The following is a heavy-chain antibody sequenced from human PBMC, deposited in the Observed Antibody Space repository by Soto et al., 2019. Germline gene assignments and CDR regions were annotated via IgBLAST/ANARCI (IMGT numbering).Heavy chain of an antibody. CDR2: IFSNDEK. J-gene: IGHJ4*02. V-gene: IGHV2-26*01. CDR3: GRFRDGYNYGFDY. CDR1: GFSLSNDRMG. Sequence: QVTLKESGPVLVKPTETLTLTCTVSGFSLSNDRMGVSWILQPPGKALEWLAYIFSNDEKSYSTSLRRRLTIPKDTFKSQVVLTMTNLDPVDTATYYCGRFRDGYNYGFDYWGQGTLVTVSS. D-gene: IGHD5-12*01.